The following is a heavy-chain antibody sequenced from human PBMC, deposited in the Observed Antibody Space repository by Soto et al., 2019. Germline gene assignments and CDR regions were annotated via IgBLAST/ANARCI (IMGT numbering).Heavy chain of an antibody. CDR3: AREGGESSDGLYYFDS. J-gene: IGHJ4*02. D-gene: IGHD3-16*01. CDR1: GGSTSSDNY. Sequence: PSETLSLTCTVSGGSTSSDNYLILMRHPPGKGLEWIGHIYYSGNTDYNPSLKSRLAISIDTSKNQFSLKLSSVTAADTAVYFCAREGGESSDGLYYFDSWGQGSLVTVSS. CDR2: IYYSGNT. V-gene: IGHV4-30-4*01.